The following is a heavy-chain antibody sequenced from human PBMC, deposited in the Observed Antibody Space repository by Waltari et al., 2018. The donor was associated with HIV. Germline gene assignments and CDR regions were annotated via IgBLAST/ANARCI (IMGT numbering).Heavy chain of an antibody. J-gene: IGHJ4*02. CDR1: GFTFSSYA. D-gene: IGHD6-13*01. Sequence: EVQLLESGGGLVQPGGSLRLSCAASGFTFSSYAMNWVRQAPGKGLEWVTAISGSGGTTYYADSVKGRFTISRDNSKNTLYLQMNSLRAEDTAVYYCAKDLFRWGSSWAYFDYWGQGTLVTVSS. CDR3: AKDLFRWGSSWAYFDY. CDR2: ISGSGGTT. V-gene: IGHV3-23*01.